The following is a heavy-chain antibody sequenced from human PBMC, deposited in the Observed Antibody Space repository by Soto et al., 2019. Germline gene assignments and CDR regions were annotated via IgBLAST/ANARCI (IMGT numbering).Heavy chain of an antibody. D-gene: IGHD2-15*01. V-gene: IGHV4-61*01. J-gene: IGHJ3*02. CDR3: ARGSGPNDAFDI. CDR2: IYYSGST. Sequence: QVQLQESGPGLVKPSETLSLTCTVSVGPVSSGSYYWSWIRQPPGKGLEWIGYIYYSGSTNYNPSLKSRVTISVDTSKNQFSLKLSSVTAADTAVYYCARGSGPNDAFDIWGQGTMVTVSS. CDR1: VGPVSSGSYY.